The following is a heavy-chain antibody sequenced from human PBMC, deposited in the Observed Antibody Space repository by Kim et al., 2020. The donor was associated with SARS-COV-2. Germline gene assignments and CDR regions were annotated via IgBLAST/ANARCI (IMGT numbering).Heavy chain of an antibody. CDR3: ARDRFDSTGYYASYFFYYGMDV. D-gene: IGHD3-22*01. CDR2: ISSTGRFV. J-gene: IGHJ6*02. V-gene: IGHV3-21*01. Sequence: GGSLRLSCAAAGFNFTSYSMNWVRQAPGKGLEWVSSISSTGRFVNYADSVKGRFTISRDNAKKSLFLQMNSLTVEDTALYYCARDRFDSTGYYASYFFYYGMDVGGLGTTVRVSS. CDR1: GFNFTSYS.